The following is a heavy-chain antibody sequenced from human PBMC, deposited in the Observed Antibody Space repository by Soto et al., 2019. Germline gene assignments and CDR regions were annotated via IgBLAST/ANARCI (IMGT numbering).Heavy chain of an antibody. V-gene: IGHV3-30*18. CDR1: GFTFSSYG. CDR2: ISYDGSNK. J-gene: IGHJ4*02. Sequence: GSLRLSCAASGFTFSSYGMHWVRQAPGKGLEWVAVISYDGSNKYYADSVKGRFTISRDNSKNTLYLQMNSLRAEDTAVYYCAKDHQNGGNSAGSDYWGQGTLVTVSS. CDR3: AKDHQNGGNSAGSDY. D-gene: IGHD2-21*02.